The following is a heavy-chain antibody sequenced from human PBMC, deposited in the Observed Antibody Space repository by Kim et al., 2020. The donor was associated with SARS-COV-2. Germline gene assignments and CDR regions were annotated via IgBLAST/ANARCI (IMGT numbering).Heavy chain of an antibody. CDR2: ISGGGSST. J-gene: IGHJ6*01. CDR3: ARGNSHGNDV. D-gene: IGHD1-1*01. V-gene: IGHV3-23*01. CDR1: GFTFISYC. Sequence: GGSLRLSCAASGFTFISYCMRWVRQAPGKGLEWVSAISGGGSSTYYADSVKGRFTISRDNSKNTLYLQMNSLRAEDTAVYYCARGNSHGNDVRGQGTTVT.